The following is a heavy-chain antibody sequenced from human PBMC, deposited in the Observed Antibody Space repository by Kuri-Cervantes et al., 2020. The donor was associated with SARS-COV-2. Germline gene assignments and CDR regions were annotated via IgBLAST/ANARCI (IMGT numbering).Heavy chain of an antibody. Sequence: ASVKVSCKASGYTFTGYYMHWVRQAPGQGLEWMGWINTNTGNPTYAQGFTGRFVFSLDTSVSTAYLQISSLKAEDTAVYYCARLYCSGGSCYRYGYFDLWGRGTPVTVSS. D-gene: IGHD2-15*01. V-gene: IGHV7-4-1*02. CDR2: INTNTGNP. CDR3: ARLYCSGGSCYRYGYFDL. J-gene: IGHJ2*01. CDR1: GYTFTGYY.